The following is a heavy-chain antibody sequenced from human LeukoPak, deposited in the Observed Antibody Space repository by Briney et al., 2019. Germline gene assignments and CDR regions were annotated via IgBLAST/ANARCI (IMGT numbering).Heavy chain of an antibody. Sequence: SGGSLRLSCAASGFTFSSYSMNWVRQAPGKGLEWVSSISSSSSYIYYADSVKGRFTISRDNAKNSLYLQMNSLRAEDTAVYYCARAVDSWGVGTVYYMDVWGKGTTVTVSS. CDR1: GFTFSSYS. CDR2: ISSSSSYI. CDR3: ARAVDSWGVGTVYYMDV. D-gene: IGHD5-18*01. J-gene: IGHJ6*03. V-gene: IGHV3-21*01.